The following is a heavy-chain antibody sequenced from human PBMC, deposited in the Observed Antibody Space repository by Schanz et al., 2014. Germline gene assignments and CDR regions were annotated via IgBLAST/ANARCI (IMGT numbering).Heavy chain of an antibody. J-gene: IGHJ6*02. D-gene: IGHD3-10*01. V-gene: IGHV3-48*01. CDR2: ISSSVTTI. CDR3: ARLPLGCGSGIWDV. Sequence: QLVGSGGGLIQPGGSLRLSCTASGFAFSSYSMNWVRQAPGKGLEWVSYISSSVTTIYYADSVKGRFTISRDNANNSLLLQMSSLRVEDTTVYYCARLPLGCGSGIWDVWGQGTSVTVSS. CDR1: GFAFSSYS.